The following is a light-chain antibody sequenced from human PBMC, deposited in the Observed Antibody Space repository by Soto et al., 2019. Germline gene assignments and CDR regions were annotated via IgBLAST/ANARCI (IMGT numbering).Light chain of an antibody. V-gene: IGKV1-39*01. CDR3: QQSYSARLT. CDR2: AAS. CDR1: QSISSY. Sequence: GDRVTITCRAGQSISSYLNWYQHKPGKAPRLLIYAASSLQSGVPSRFSGSGSGTDFTLTISSLQPEDFATYYCQQSYSARLTFGGGTKVDIK. J-gene: IGKJ4*01.